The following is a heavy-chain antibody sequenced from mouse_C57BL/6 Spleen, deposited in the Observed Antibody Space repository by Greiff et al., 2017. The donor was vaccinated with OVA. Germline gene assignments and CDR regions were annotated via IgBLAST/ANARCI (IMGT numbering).Heavy chain of an antibody. D-gene: IGHD3-2*02. J-gene: IGHJ4*01. Sequence: QVQLQQSGAELVKPGASVKLSCKASGYTFTSYWMHWVKQRPGRGLEWIGRIDPNSGGTKYNEKFKSKATLTVDKPSSTAYMQLSSLTSEDSAVYYCARGAAQASYYVMDYWGQGTSVTVSS. CDR2: IDPNSGGT. V-gene: IGHV1-72*01. CDR1: GYTFTSYW. CDR3: ARGAAQASYYVMDY.